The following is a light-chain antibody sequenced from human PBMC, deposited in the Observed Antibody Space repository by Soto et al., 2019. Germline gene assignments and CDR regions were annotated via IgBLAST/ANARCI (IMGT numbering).Light chain of an antibody. V-gene: IGKV3-11*01. CDR2: DAS. CDR1: QSVSSY. J-gene: IGKJ2*01. CDR3: QQRSNWPPYT. Sequence: EIVLTQSPAPLSLPPGERATLSCRASQSVSSYLAWYQQKPGQAPRLLIYDASNRATGIPARFSGSGPGTDVTLTISSLEPEDFAVYYCQQRSNWPPYTFGQGTKLEIK.